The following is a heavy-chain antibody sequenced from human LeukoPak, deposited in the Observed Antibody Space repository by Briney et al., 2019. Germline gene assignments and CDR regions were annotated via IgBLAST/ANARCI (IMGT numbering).Heavy chain of an antibody. CDR3: ARVQAAGTSYYYYYGMDV. Sequence: PSETLSLTCAVYGGSFSGYYWGWIRQPPGKGLEWIGEINHSGSTNYNPSLKSRVTISVDTSKNQFSLKLSSVTAADTAVYYCARVQAAGTSYYYYYGMDVWGQGTTVTVSS. D-gene: IGHD6-13*01. V-gene: IGHV4-34*01. J-gene: IGHJ6*02. CDR1: GGSFSGYY. CDR2: INHSGST.